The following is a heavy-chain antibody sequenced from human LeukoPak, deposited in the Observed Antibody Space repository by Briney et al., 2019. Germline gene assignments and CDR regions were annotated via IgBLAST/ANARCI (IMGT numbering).Heavy chain of an antibody. CDR1: GLTFSNYA. D-gene: IGHD3-10*01. J-gene: IGHJ4*02. Sequence: GGSLRLSCAVSGLTFSNYAMNWVRQAPGKGLDWVSVISYDGTNKYYADSVKGRFTISRDNSKNTLYLQMNSLRAEDTAVHYCAREADGSDYWGQGTLVTVSS. V-gene: IGHV3-30-3*01. CDR2: ISYDGTNK. CDR3: AREADGSDY.